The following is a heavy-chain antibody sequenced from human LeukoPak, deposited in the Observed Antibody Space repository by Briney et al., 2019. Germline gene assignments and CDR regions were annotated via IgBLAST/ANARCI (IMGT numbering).Heavy chain of an antibody. CDR2: IIPIFGTA. Sequence: GASVKVSCKASGGTFSSYAIGWVRQAPGQGLEWMGGIIPIFGTANYAQKFQDRVTITADESTSTAYMELSSLRSEDTAVYYCARGGPIVVVPAAPSEVDAFDIWGQGTMVTVSS. V-gene: IGHV1-69*13. CDR1: GGTFSSYA. J-gene: IGHJ3*02. D-gene: IGHD2-2*01. CDR3: ARGGPIVVVPAAPSEVDAFDI.